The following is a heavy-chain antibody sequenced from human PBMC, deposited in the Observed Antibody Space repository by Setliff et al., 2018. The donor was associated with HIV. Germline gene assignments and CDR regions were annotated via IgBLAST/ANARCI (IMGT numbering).Heavy chain of an antibody. V-gene: IGHV1-18*01. Sequence: ASVKVSCKASGYTFTSYDISWGRQAPGQGLEWMGWISAYNGNTNYAQKLQGRVTMTTDTSTSTAYMELRSLRSDDTAVCYCAREIGDYYDSSGYYPPTDYYYGMDVWGQGTTVTVSS. CDR2: ISAYNGNT. CDR3: AREIGDYYDSSGYYPPTDYYYGMDV. D-gene: IGHD3-22*01. J-gene: IGHJ6*02. CDR1: GYTFTSYD.